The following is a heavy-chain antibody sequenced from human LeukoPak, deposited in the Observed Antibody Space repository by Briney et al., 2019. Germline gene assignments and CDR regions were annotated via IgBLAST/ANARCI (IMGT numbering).Heavy chain of an antibody. CDR3: AKDFPPGDQLPKCFHR. J-gene: IGHJ1*01. Sequence: PRGSLRLSCAATGFTSSNYAMRKARQAPGKRLEWASFISGSGGSTYYAVSVRGRSTISRDNSKNTLYLQMNSLRAEDTAVYCCAKDFPPGDQLPKCFHRWGQGTLVAVSS. D-gene: IGHD2-2*01. CDR1: GFTSSNYA. CDR2: ISGSGGST. V-gene: IGHV3-23*01.